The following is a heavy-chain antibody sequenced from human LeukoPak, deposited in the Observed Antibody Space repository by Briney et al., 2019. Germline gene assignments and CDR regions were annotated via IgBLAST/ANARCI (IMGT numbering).Heavy chain of an antibody. CDR3: ARRLDDGGDNWFDP. J-gene: IGHJ5*02. CDR1: GGTFSSYA. D-gene: IGHD1-1*01. CDR2: IIPIFGTA. Sequence: SVKVSCKASGGTFSSYAISWVRQAPGQGLEWMGGIIPIFGTANYAQKFQGRVTITADESTSTAYMELSSLRSEDTAVYYCARRLDDGGDNWFDPWGQGTLVTVSS. V-gene: IGHV1-69*13.